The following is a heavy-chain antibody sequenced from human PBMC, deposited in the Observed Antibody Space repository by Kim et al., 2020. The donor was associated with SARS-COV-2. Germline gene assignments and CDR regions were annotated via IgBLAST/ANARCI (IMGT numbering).Heavy chain of an antibody. Sequence: GGSLRLSCAASGFAFNDYAMGWVRQVPGKGLEWVSLIVSGSGSGPYYAASVKGRFTISRDDSKNTLYLQMNSLRAEDTAIFYCAKFSGRPAQDFDYWGQGTLVTVSS. D-gene: IGHD3-10*01. V-gene: IGHV3-23*01. J-gene: IGHJ4*02. CDR1: GFAFNDYA. CDR2: IVSGSGSGP. CDR3: AKFSGRPAQDFDY.